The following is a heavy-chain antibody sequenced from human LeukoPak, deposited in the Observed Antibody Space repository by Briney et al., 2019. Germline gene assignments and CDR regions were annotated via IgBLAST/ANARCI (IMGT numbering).Heavy chain of an antibody. CDR2: ISAYNGNT. Sequence: GASVKVSCKASGYTFTSYGISWVRQAPGQGLEWMGWISAYNGNTNYAQKFQGRVTITAAKSTSTAYMELSSLRSEDTAVYYCARDLGVAVVGASLYYYGMDVWGQGTTVTVSS. CDR3: ARDLGVAVVGASLYYYGMDV. D-gene: IGHD2-21*01. J-gene: IGHJ6*02. V-gene: IGHV1-18*01. CDR1: GYTFTSYG.